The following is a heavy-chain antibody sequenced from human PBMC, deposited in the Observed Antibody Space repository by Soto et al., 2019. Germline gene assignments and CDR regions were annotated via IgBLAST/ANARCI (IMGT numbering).Heavy chain of an antibody. Sequence: GGSLRLSCAASGFTFSSYSMNWVRQAPGKGLEWVSSISSSSYIYYADSVKGRFTISRDNAKNSLYLQMNSLRAEDTAVYYCASYGVAFDYYYYMDVWGKGTTVTVSS. CDR1: GFTFSSYS. D-gene: IGHD3-3*01. J-gene: IGHJ6*03. CDR2: ISSSSYI. CDR3: ASYGVAFDYYYYMDV. V-gene: IGHV3-21*01.